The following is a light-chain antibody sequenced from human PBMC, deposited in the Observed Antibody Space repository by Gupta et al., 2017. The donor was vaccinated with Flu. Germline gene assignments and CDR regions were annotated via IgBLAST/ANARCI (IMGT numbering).Light chain of an antibody. Sequence: QSVLTQPPSVSGAPGQRVTISCTGSSSNIGAGYYVHWYQQFPGTAPKVLIYDNNNRPSGVPDRFSGSTSGTSASLAITGLRAEDEADYYCQSYDSGLSGSIFGGGTKLTVL. CDR1: SSNIGAGYY. CDR3: QSYDSGLSGSI. CDR2: DNN. V-gene: IGLV1-40*01. J-gene: IGLJ2*01.